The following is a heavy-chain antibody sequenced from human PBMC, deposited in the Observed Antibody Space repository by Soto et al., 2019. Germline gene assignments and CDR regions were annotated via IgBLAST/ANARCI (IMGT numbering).Heavy chain of an antibody. D-gene: IGHD6-13*01. J-gene: IGHJ4*02. CDR2: IIPIFGTA. CDR3: AMGGDSSGWYSGYPPPDY. V-gene: IGHV1-69*01. Sequence: QVQLVQSGAEVKKPGSSVKVSCKASGGTFSSYAISWVRQAPGQGLEWMGGIIPIFGTANYAQKFQGRVTMPADESTSTANMGPNSLRSEDPAVYYCAMGGDSSGWYSGYPPPDYWGQGTLVTVSS. CDR1: GGTFSSYA.